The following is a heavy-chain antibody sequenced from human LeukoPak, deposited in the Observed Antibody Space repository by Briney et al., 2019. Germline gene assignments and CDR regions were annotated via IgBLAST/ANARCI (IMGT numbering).Heavy chain of an antibody. CDR3: ARFPIAARPRTLDY. Sequence: GGPLRLSCAASGFTFSDYYMSWIRQAPGKGLEGVSYISSSGSTIYYADSVKGRFTISRDNAKNSLYLQMNSLRAEDTAVYYCARFPIAARPRTLDYWGQGTLVTVSS. D-gene: IGHD6-6*01. CDR2: ISSSGSTI. J-gene: IGHJ4*02. V-gene: IGHV3-11*04. CDR1: GFTFSDYY.